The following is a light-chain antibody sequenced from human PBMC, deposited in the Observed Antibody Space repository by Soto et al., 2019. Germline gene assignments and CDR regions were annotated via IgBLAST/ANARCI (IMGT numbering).Light chain of an antibody. CDR1: SSNIGSNT. CDR2: SNN. V-gene: IGLV1-44*01. Sequence: QPVLTQPPSASETPGQRVTISCSGGSSNIGSNTVNWYQQLPGTAPNLLIYSNNQRPSGVPDRFSGSKSGTSASLAISGLQSEDEADYYCAAWDDSLNAVVFGGGTKVTVL. CDR3: AAWDDSLNAVV. J-gene: IGLJ2*01.